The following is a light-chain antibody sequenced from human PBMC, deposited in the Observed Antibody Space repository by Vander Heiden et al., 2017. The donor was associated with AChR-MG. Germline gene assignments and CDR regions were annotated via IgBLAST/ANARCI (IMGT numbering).Light chain of an antibody. CDR1: QTVSSRF. CDR3: QQYGATPET. V-gene: IGKV3-20*01. J-gene: IGKJ1*01. CDR2: GAV. Sequence: ELVLTQSPGTLSLAPGERGTLSCRASQTVSSRFLAWYQQRPGQAPRLLIHGAVTRATGVPDRFNGSGSGTDFTLTIDGLEPEESAVYYCQQYGATPETFGQGTKVEFK.